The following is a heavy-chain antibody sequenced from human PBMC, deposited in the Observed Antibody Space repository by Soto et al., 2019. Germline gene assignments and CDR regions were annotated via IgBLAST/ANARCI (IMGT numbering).Heavy chain of an antibody. CDR2: ISSSSSTI. J-gene: IGHJ4*02. CDR1: GFTVSSSH. Sequence: PGGSLRLSCTTSGFTVSSSHMTWVRQAPGKGLEWVSYISSSSSTIYYADSVKGRFTISRDNAKNSLYLQMNSLRAEDTAVYYCARDYSSYGPFDYWGQGTLVTVSS. D-gene: IGHD5-18*01. V-gene: IGHV3-48*01. CDR3: ARDYSSYGPFDY.